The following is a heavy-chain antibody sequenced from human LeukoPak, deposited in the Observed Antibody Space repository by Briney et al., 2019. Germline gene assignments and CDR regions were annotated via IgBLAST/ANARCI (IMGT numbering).Heavy chain of an antibody. CDR3: ARASVDSSGYYYYFDY. Sequence: ASVKVSCKASGYTFTGYYMHWVRQAPGQGLEWMGWINPNSGGTNYAQKFQGRVTMTRDTSISTAYMELSRLRSDDTAVYYCARASVDSSGYYYYFDYWGQGTLVTVSS. CDR2: INPNSGGT. V-gene: IGHV1-2*02. D-gene: IGHD3-22*01. CDR1: GYTFTGYY. J-gene: IGHJ4*02.